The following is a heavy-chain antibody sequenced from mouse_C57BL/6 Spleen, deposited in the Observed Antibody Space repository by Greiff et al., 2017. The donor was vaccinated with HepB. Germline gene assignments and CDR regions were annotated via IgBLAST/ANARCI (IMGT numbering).Heavy chain of an antibody. V-gene: IGHV5-4*01. D-gene: IGHD2-1*01. J-gene: IGHJ3*01. CDR3: ARDDYGNCPFAY. CDR1: GFTFSSYA. CDR2: ISDGGSYT. Sequence: EVKLMESGGGLVKPGGSLKLSCAASGFTFSSYAMSWVRQTPEKRLEWVATISDGGSYTYYPDNVKGRFTISRDNAKNNLYLQMSHLKSEDTAMYYCARDDYGNCPFAYWGQGTLVTVSA.